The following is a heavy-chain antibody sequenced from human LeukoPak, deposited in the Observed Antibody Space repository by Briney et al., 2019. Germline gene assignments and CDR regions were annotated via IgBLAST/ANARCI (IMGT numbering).Heavy chain of an antibody. CDR2: ISGDGGST. CDR3: AKDIGSGWYFDY. D-gene: IGHD6-19*01. CDR1: GFTFSSYA. Sequence: GGSLRLSCAASGFTFSSYAMHWVRQAPGKGLEWVSLISGDGGSTYYADSVKGRFTISRDNSKNSLYLQMNSLRTEDTALYYCAKDIGSGWYFDYWGQGTLVTVSS. V-gene: IGHV3-43*02. J-gene: IGHJ4*02.